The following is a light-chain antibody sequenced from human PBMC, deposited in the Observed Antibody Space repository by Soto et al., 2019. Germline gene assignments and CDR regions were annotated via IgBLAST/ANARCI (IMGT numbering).Light chain of an antibody. CDR3: MQATHWPIT. CDR2: KVS. CDR1: QSLVYSDGNTY. V-gene: IGKV2-30*01. J-gene: IGKJ5*01. Sequence: DAVLTQSPLSLPVTLGQPATISCRSSQSLVYSDGNTYLNWFQQRPGQSQRHLIYKVSHRDSGVPARFSGSGSGTDFALKIRRVEADDVGVYYCMQATHWPITFGQGTRLEIK.